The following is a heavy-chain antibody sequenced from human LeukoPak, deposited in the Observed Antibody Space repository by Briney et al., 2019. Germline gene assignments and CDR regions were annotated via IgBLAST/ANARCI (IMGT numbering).Heavy chain of an antibody. CDR3: ARRHQPTPYYFDY. J-gene: IGHJ4*02. Sequence: GGSLQISCKGSGSHFTSYWIGGVRRMPGKGLEGMGIIYPGDSDTRYSPSFHGQVTISPDKSISTAYLQWSSLKASDTAMYYCARRHQPTPYYFDYWGQGTLVTVSS. V-gene: IGHV5-51*01. CDR2: IYPGDSDT. CDR1: GSHFTSYW.